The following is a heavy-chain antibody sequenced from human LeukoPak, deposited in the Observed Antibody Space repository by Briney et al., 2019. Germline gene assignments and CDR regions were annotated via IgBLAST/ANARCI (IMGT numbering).Heavy chain of an antibody. V-gene: IGHV3-48*01. CDR3: TRDPHSLDC. CDR1: GFTFSTYS. J-gene: IGHJ4*02. CDR2: IRKDGNRI. Sequence: GGSLRLSCAASGFTFSTYSMNWVRQAPGKGLEWVAYIRKDGNRIYYADSVRGRFTISRDNVQNSLYLQMNSLRVEDTAVYYCTRDPHSLDCWGQGTLVTVSS. D-gene: IGHD5-18*01.